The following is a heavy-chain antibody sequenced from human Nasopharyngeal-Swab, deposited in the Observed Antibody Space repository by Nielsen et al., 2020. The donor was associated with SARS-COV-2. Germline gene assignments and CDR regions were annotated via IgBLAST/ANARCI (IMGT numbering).Heavy chain of an antibody. CDR2: ISGSGGST. CDR3: AKDGGLTTFPYYYYYGMDV. D-gene: IGHD4/OR15-4a*01. Sequence: GGSLRLSCAASGFTFSSYAMSWVRQAPGKGLEWVSAISGSGGSTYYADSVKGRFTISRGNSKNTLYLQMNSLRAEDTAVYYCAKDGGLTTFPYYYYYGMDVWGQGTTVTVSS. J-gene: IGHJ6*02. CDR1: GFTFSSYA. V-gene: IGHV3-23*01.